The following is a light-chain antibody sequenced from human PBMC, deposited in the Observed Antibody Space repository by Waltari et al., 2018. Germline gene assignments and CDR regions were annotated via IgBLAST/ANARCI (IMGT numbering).Light chain of an antibody. CDR2: GAS. CDR1: QSVNNY. V-gene: IGKV3-11*01. Sequence: DIVLTQSPATLSLSPGERAPLSCRASQSVNNYLSWYQQKPGQAPRLLIYGASNRATGIPARFSGSGSWTDFTLTISTLEPEDFAVYYCQQRRNWPLTFGGGTKVEIK. CDR3: QQRRNWPLT. J-gene: IGKJ4*01.